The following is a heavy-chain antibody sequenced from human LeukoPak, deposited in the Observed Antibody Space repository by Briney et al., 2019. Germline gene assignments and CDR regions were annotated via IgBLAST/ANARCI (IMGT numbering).Heavy chain of an antibody. CDR2: IIPIFGTA. D-gene: IGHD3-22*01. CDR1: GGTFSSYA. CDR3: ARAGYYYDSSGYSWFDP. V-gene: IGHV1-69*06. J-gene: IGHJ5*02. Sequence: SVKVSCKASGGTFSSYAISWVRQAPGQGLEWMGGIIPIFGTATYAQKFQGRVTITADKSTSTAYMELSSLRSEDTAVYYCARAGYYYDSSGYSWFDPWGQGTLVTVSS.